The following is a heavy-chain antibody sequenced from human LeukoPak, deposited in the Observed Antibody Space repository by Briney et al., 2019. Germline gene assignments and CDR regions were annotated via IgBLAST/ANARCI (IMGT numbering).Heavy chain of an antibody. CDR3: AKQIAAAVAWSYFDY. V-gene: IGHV3-23*01. D-gene: IGHD6-13*01. Sequence: QPGGSLRLSCAASGFTFSSYAMSWVRQAPGKGPEWVSAISGSGGSTYYADSVKGRFTISRDNSKNTLYLQMNSLRAEDTAVYYCAKQIAAAVAWSYFDYWGQGTLVTVSS. J-gene: IGHJ4*02. CDR2: ISGSGGST. CDR1: GFTFSSYA.